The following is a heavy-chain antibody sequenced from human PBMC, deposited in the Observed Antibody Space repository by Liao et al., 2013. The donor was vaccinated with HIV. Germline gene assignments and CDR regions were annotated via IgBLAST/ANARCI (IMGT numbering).Heavy chain of an antibody. CDR1: GGSISSYY. Sequence: QVQLQESGPGLVKPSETLSLTCTVSGGSISSYYWSWIRQPAGKGLEWIGRIYTSGSTNYNPSLKSRVTMSVDTSKNQFSLKLSSVTAADTAVYYCARGEAEDYVLYYYYYMDVWGERDHGHRLL. CDR3: ARGEAEDYVLYYYYYMDV. V-gene: IGHV4-4*07. CDR2: IYTSGST. J-gene: IGHJ6*03. D-gene: IGHD4-17*01.